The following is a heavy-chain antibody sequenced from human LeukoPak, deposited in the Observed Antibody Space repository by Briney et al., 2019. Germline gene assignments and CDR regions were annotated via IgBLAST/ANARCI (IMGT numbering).Heavy chain of an antibody. CDR1: GGSINSNNW. CDR3: AREPGYSGFDY. V-gene: IGHV4-4*02. D-gene: IGHD5-12*01. Sequence: SETLSLTCAVFGGSINSNNWWNWVRQPPGKGLERIGEIYHSGSTNYSPSLKSRVTISVDKSKNQFSLKLSSVTAADTAVYYCAREPGYSGFDYWGQGTLVTVSS. CDR2: IYHSGST. J-gene: IGHJ4*02.